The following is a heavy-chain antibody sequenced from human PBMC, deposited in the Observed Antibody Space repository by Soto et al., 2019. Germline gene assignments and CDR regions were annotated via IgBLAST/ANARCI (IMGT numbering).Heavy chain of an antibody. Sequence: PGESLKLSCKGSGYSFANYCIGWVRQMPGKGLEYMGIIYAENSDTRYIPSLQGQVTISVDKSTSTAHLQWSSLKASDTAMYYCARARLYCSGGTCYSTTAFDIWGQGTMVTVSS. D-gene: IGHD2-15*01. CDR1: GYSFANYC. J-gene: IGHJ3*02. CDR2: IYAENSDT. CDR3: ARARLYCSGGTCYSTTAFDI. V-gene: IGHV5-51*01.